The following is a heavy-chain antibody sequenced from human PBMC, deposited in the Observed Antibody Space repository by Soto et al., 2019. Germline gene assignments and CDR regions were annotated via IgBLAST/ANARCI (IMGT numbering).Heavy chain of an antibody. V-gene: IGHV1-18*01. Sequence: QVQLVQSGAEVKKPGASVKVSCKASGYTFTSYGISWVRQAPGQGLEWMGWISAYNGNTNYAQKLQGRVTMTTDTSTSTAYMELRSLRSDDTAVYYCARDKASYDFWSGYPGRAFDIWGQGTMVTVSS. CDR2: ISAYNGNT. CDR3: ARDKASYDFWSGYPGRAFDI. CDR1: GYTFTSYG. J-gene: IGHJ3*02. D-gene: IGHD3-3*01.